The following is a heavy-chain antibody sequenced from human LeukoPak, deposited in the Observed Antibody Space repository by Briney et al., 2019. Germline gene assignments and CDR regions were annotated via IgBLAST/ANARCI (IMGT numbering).Heavy chain of an antibody. CDR1: GFTFSSYG. V-gene: IGHV3-33*01. J-gene: IGHJ6*02. Sequence: PGGSLRLSCAASGFTFSSYGMHWVRQAPGKGLEWVAVIRYDGSNKYYADSVKGRFTISRDNSKNTLYLQMNSLRAEDTAVYYCARGDKQMAAKVYYGMDVWGQGTTVTVSS. CDR2: IRYDGSNK. CDR3: ARGDKQMAAKVYYGMDV. D-gene: IGHD6-13*01.